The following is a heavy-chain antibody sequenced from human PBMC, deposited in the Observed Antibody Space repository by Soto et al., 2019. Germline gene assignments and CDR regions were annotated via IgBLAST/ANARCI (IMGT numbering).Heavy chain of an antibody. V-gene: IGHV5-51*03. CDR2: IYPGDSDT. CDR3: ARAIGYCSSTSRYTPYSSSWYYFDY. D-gene: IGHD2-2*02. Sequence: GESLKISCKGSGYSFTSYWIGWVRQMPGKGLEWMGIIYPGDSDTRYSPSFQGQVTISADKSISTAYLQWSSLKASDTAMYYCARAIGYCSSTSRYTPYSSSWYYFDYWGQGTLVTVSS. J-gene: IGHJ4*02. CDR1: GYSFTSYW.